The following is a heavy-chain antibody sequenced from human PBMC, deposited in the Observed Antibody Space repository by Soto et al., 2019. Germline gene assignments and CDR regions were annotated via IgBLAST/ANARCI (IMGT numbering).Heavy chain of an antibody. V-gene: IGHV3-15*01. J-gene: IGHJ6*03. CDR2: IKSKTDGGTT. Sequence: EVQLVESGGGLVKPGGSLRLSCEASGFTFSNAWMSWVRQAPGKGLEWVGRIKSKTDGGTTDYAAPVKGRFTISRDDSKNTLYLQMNSLKTEDTAVYYCTTGGLSVYYYMDVWGKGTTVTVSS. CDR1: GFTFSNAW. CDR3: TTGGLSVYYYMDV. D-gene: IGHD3-10*01.